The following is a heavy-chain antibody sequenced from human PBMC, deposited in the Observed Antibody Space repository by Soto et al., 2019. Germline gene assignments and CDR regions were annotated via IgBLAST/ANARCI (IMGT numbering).Heavy chain of an antibody. J-gene: IGHJ6*02. V-gene: IGHV3-48*02. Sequence: PGGSLRLSCAASGFTFSGYSMNWVRQAPGRGLEYVSSITIIGTTTYYADSVKGRFTISRDNAENSLYLQMNSLRDEDTAVYYCARDQEGFVSSLSYYFGMDVWGQGTTVTVSS. CDR3: ARDQEGFVSSLSYYFGMDV. CDR1: GFTFSGYS. D-gene: IGHD6-13*01. CDR2: ITIIGTTT.